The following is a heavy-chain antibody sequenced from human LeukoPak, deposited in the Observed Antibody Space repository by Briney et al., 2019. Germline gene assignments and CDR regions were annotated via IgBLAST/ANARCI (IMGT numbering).Heavy chain of an antibody. CDR1: GYTFSRYG. Sequence: ASVKVSCKASGYTFSRYGISWVRQAPGQGLGYLGWISAYNGDTNYGQKLQGRVTMTTDTSTSTAYMELRSLRSDDTAVYYCARDEGYFDPHGFDIWGQGTMVTVSS. V-gene: IGHV1-18*01. CDR3: ARDEGYFDPHGFDI. J-gene: IGHJ3*02. CDR2: ISAYNGDT. D-gene: IGHD3-9*01.